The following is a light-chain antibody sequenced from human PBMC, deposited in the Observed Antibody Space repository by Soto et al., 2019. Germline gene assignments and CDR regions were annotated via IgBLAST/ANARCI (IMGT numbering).Light chain of an antibody. V-gene: IGKV3D-15*01. Sequence: IVMTQSPATLSVSPGEGVTLSCRASQSVRSYLAWYQQKPGQAPRLLMYGASSRATGIPDRFSGSGSGTDFTLTISSLQPDDFATYYCQQYNSYSWTFGQGTKVDIK. CDR2: GAS. J-gene: IGKJ1*01. CDR3: QQYNSYSWT. CDR1: QSVRSY.